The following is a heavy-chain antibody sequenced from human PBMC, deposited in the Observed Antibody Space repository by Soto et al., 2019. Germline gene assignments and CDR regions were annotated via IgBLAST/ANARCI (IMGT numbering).Heavy chain of an antibody. V-gene: IGHV3-23*01. CDR2: IRRSGGST. CDR3: AKNRGSGNPFFYDMAV. J-gene: IGHJ6*02. Sequence: EVQLLESGGGLVQPGGSLRLSCAASGFSFSGYAMSWVRQAPGKGLEWVSSIRRSGGSTFYADSVEGRFTISRDDSKNTLYLQMDSLRVEDTAVYHCAKNRGSGNPFFYDMAVWGQGTTVTVSS. D-gene: IGHD3-10*01. CDR1: GFSFSGYA.